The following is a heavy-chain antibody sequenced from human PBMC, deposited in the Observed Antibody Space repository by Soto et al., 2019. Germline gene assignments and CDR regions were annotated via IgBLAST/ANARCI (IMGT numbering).Heavy chain of an antibody. Sequence: PGGSLRLSYATSGFTFSGYSMHWLRQAPGKGLEWVAVTSSDGATTYYADSVRGRFTVSRDNSKKTMFLQMNSLLPEDTAVYYCAREVVLTEWFFDNWGQGILVIVSS. D-gene: IGHD3-3*01. J-gene: IGHJ4*02. CDR1: GFTFSGYS. V-gene: IGHV3-30*04. CDR2: TSSDGATT. CDR3: AREVVLTEWFFDN.